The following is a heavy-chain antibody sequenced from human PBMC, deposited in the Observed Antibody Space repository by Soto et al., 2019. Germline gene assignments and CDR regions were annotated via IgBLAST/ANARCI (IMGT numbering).Heavy chain of an antibody. V-gene: IGHV3-33*01. CDR3: ARDVERYSSSQGAPDY. J-gene: IGHJ4*02. CDR2: IWYDGSNK. Sequence: QVQLVESGGGVVQPGRSLRLSCAASGFTFSSYGMHWVRQAPGKGLEWVAVIWYDGSNKYYADSVKGRFTISRDNSKNTLYLQMNSLRAEDTAVYYCARDVERYSSSQGAPDYWGQGTLVTVSS. D-gene: IGHD6-13*01. CDR1: GFTFSSYG.